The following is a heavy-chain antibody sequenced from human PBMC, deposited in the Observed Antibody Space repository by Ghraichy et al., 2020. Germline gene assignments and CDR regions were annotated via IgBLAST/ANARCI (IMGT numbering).Heavy chain of an antibody. Sequence: ESLNISCAASGFTFSSYAMSWVRQAPGKGLEWVSGISGSGGSTYYADSVKGRFTISRDNSKNTLYLQMNSLRAEDTAVYYCAKPYYYETSGYVDYWGQGTLVTVSS. CDR3: AKPYYYETSGYVDY. J-gene: IGHJ4*02. D-gene: IGHD3-22*01. V-gene: IGHV3-23*01. CDR2: ISGSGGST. CDR1: GFTFSSYA.